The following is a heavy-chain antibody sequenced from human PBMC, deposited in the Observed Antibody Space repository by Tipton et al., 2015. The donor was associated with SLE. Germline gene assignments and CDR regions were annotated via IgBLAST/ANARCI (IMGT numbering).Heavy chain of an antibody. CDR3: ARDFGGNYGMDV. Sequence: SLRLSCAASGFIFSTYNMIWVRQAPGKGLEWVSSISSSSAYIYYADSVKGRFTISRDNAKNSLCLQMNSLRAEDTAVYYCARDFGGNYGMDVWGQGTTVTVSS. D-gene: IGHD1-26*01. CDR2: ISSSSAYI. J-gene: IGHJ6*02. CDR1: GFIFSTYN. V-gene: IGHV3-21*03.